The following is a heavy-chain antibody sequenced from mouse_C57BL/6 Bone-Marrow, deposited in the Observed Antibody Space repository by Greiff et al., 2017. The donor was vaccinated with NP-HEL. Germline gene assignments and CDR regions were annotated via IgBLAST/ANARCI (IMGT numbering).Heavy chain of an antibody. J-gene: IGHJ4*01. Sequence: EVQLVESGGGLVQPGGSLKLSCAASGFTFSDYYMYWVRQTPEKRLEWVAYISNGGGSTYYPDTVKGRFTISRDNAKNTLYLQMSRLKSEDTAMYYCARQPTIVTPYYAMDYWGQGTSVTVSS. CDR1: GFTFSDYY. V-gene: IGHV5-12*01. D-gene: IGHD2-5*01. CDR2: ISNGGGST. CDR3: ARQPTIVTPYYAMDY.